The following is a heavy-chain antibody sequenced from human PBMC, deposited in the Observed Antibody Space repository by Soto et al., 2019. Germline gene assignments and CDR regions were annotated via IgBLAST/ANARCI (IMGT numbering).Heavy chain of an antibody. CDR2: ISGSGTTP. CDR3: AKTTDGWFSAFEI. CDR1: GFIFSSYA. V-gene: IGHV3-23*01. Sequence: EVQLLESGGGLVQPGGSLRLSCAASGFIFSSYAMSWVRQAPGKGLEWVSAISGSGTTPYYADSVKGRFTFSRDNSKKTMYLQMNSLRAEDTAVYYCAKTTDGWFSAFEIWGQGTMVTVSS. J-gene: IGHJ3*02. D-gene: IGHD6-19*01.